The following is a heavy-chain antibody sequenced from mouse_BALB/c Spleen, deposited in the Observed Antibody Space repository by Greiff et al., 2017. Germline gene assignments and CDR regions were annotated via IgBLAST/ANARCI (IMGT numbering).Heavy chain of an antibody. CDR2: IDPETGGT. Sequence: QVQLQQSGAELVRPGASVTLSCKASGYTFTDYEMHWVKQTPVHGLEWIGAIDPETGGTAYNQKFKGKATLTADKSSSTAYMELRSLTSEDSAVYYCTRWGGRDYYAMDYWGQGTSVTVSS. CDR1: GYTFTDYE. V-gene: IGHV1-15*01. J-gene: IGHJ4*01. D-gene: IGHD3-3*01. CDR3: TRWGGRDYYAMDY.